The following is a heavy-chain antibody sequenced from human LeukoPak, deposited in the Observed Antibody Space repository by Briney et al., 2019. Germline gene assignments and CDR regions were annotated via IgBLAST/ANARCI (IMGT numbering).Heavy chain of an antibody. D-gene: IGHD2-2*01. V-gene: IGHV3-23*01. J-gene: IGHJ4*02. CDR1: GFTFSSYA. Sequence: PGESLRLYCAASGFTFSSYAMSWVRQAPGKGLEWVSAISGSGGSTYYADAVKGRFTISRDNSKNTLYLQMNSLRAEDTAVYYCAKDLAVPAVCFDYWGQGTLVTVSS. CDR3: AKDLAVPAVCFDY. CDR2: ISGSGGST.